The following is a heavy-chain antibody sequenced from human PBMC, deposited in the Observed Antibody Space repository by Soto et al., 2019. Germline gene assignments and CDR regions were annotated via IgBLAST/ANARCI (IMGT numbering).Heavy chain of an antibody. V-gene: IGHV4-39*01. J-gene: IGHJ6*02. CDR2: IYYSGST. CDR3: ARHWRFGELSGYYYYYYGMDV. Sequence: PSETLSLTCTVSGCSISSSSYYWGWIRQPPGKGLEWIGSIYYSGSTYYNPSLKSRVTISVDTSKNHFSLKLSSVTAADTAVYYCARHWRFGELSGYYYYYYGMDVWGQGTTVTVSS. CDR1: GCSISSSSYY. D-gene: IGHD3-10*01.